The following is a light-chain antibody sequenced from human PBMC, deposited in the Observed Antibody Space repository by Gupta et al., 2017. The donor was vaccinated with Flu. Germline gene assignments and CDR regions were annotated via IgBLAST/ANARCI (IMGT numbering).Light chain of an antibody. CDR3: QQRASWPLT. Sequence: EVVLTQSPGTLSLSPGERATHSCRAGQSVSGSLAWYQQKPGQAPRLLIYAASNRATGIPARFSGSGSGTDFTLTISSLEPEDFAVYYCQQRASWPLTFGGGTKVEIK. CDR2: AAS. CDR1: QSVSGS. V-gene: IGKV3-11*01. J-gene: IGKJ4*01.